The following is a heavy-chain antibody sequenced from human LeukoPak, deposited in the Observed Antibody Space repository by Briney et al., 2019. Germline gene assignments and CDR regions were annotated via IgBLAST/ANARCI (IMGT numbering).Heavy chain of an antibody. D-gene: IGHD3-22*01. CDR1: GGSFSGYY. CDR2: IYHSGGT. CDR3: ARLSLPQYYYDSSGYYGNFQH. J-gene: IGHJ1*01. V-gene: IGHV4-34*01. Sequence: KPSETLSLTCAVYGGSFSGYYWSWIRQPPGKGLEWIGEIYHSGGTYYNPSLKSRVTMSVDPSKTQFSLRLSSVPAADTAVYYCARLSLPQYYYDSSGYYGNFQHWGQGTLVTVSS.